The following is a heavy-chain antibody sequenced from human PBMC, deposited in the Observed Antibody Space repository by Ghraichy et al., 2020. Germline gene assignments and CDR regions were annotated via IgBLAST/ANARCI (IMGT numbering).Heavy chain of an antibody. CDR1: GFTFSGSG. V-gene: IGHV3-30*18. CDR3: AKEGSEHLESKFAFDI. CDR2: ISSSGSIT. Sequence: GESLNISCAASGFTFSGSGMHWVRQAPGKGLEWVAVISSSGSITYYADSVKGRFTISRDNSKNTLYLEMNSLRAEDTAVFYCAKEGSEHLESKFAFDIWGQGTMVIVSS. J-gene: IGHJ3*02. D-gene: IGHD3-10*01.